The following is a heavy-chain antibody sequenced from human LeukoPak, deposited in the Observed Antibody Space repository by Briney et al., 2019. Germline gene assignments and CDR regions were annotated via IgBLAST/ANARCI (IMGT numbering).Heavy chain of an antibody. Sequence: SETLSLTCTVSGGSISSYYWSWIRQPAGKGLEWIGRIYTSGSTNYNPSLTSLVTMSVDTSKNQFSLKLCSVTPADTPVYSFGKGPRSYCDILTGLRNWFDPWGQGTLVTVSS. J-gene: IGHJ5*02. D-gene: IGHD3-9*01. CDR3: GKGPRSYCDILTGLRNWFDP. V-gene: IGHV4-4*07. CDR1: GGSISSYY. CDR2: IYTSGST.